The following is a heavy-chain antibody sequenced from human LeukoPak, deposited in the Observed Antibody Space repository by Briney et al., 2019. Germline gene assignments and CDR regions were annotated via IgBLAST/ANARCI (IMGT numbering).Heavy chain of an antibody. CDR3: ARGPCASTSCYDFPYYYMDV. CDR1: GDSITRYY. D-gene: IGHD2-2*01. Sequence: PSETLSLTCTVSGDSITRYYWSWIRQPAGKGLEWIGRFYDSGNTNYNPSLKSRVAMSVGTSKNQFSLDLRSVTAADTAVYYCARGPCASTSCYDFPYYYMDVWGKGTTVTVSS. J-gene: IGHJ6*03. V-gene: IGHV4-4*07. CDR2: FYDSGNT.